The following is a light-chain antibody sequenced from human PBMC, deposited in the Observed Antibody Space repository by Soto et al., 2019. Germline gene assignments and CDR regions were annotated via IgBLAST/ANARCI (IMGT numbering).Light chain of an antibody. CDR1: QSVSSN. J-gene: IGKJ1*01. Sequence: EIVMTQSPATLSVSPGERATLSCRASQSVSSNLAWDQQKPGQAPRLLIYGASTRATGIPARFSGSGSGTEFNLTISSLQSEDFAVYYCQQYNNWPPWTFGQGPKVEIK. CDR3: QQYNNWPPWT. CDR2: GAS. V-gene: IGKV3-15*01.